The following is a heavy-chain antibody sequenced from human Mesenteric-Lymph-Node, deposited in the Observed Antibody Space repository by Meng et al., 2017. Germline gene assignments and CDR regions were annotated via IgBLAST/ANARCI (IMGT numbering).Heavy chain of an antibody. CDR1: GFTFSSYE. J-gene: IGHJ5*02. D-gene: IGHD1-26*01. V-gene: IGHV3-48*03. Sequence: GESLKISCAASGFTFSSYEMNWVRQAPGKGLEWVSYISSSGSTIYYADSVKGRFTISRDNAKNSLYLQMNSLRAEDTAVYYCARMNGSGHYLAPFDLWGQGTLVTVSS. CDR3: ARMNGSGHYLAPFDL. CDR2: ISSSGSTI.